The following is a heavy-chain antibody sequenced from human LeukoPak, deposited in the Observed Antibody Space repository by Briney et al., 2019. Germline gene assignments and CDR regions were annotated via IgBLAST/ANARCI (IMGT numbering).Heavy chain of an antibody. V-gene: IGHV4-31*03. D-gene: IGHD3-22*01. CDR3: ARRSYYDSSGIFDY. CDR1: GGSISSGGYY. CDR2: IYYSGST. J-gene: IGHJ4*02. Sequence: SETLSLTCTVSGGSISSGGYYWSWIRQHPGKGLEWIGYIYYSGSTYYNPSLKSRVTISVDTSKNQSSLKLSSVTAADTAVYYCARRSYYDSSGIFDYWGQGTLVTVSS.